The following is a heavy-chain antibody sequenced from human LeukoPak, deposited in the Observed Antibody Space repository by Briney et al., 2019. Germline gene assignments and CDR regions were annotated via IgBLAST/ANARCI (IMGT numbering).Heavy chain of an antibody. CDR2: IYYSGST. CDR3: ARVHCSSTSCYTWGYFDY. CDR1: GGSISSGDYY. V-gene: IGHV4-30-4*08. D-gene: IGHD2-2*01. J-gene: IGHJ4*02. Sequence: PSETLSLTXTVSGGSISSGDYYWSWIRQPPGKGLEGIGYIYYSGSTYYNPSLKSRVTISVDTYKNQFSLTLSSVTAADTAVYYCARVHCSSTSCYTWGYFDYWGQGTLVTVSS.